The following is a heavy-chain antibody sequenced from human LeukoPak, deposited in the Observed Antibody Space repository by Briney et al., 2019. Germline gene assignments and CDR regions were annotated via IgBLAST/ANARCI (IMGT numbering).Heavy chain of an antibody. D-gene: IGHD2-2*02. J-gene: IGHJ4*02. CDR1: GFTFSGYA. CDR3: ARQIYPLYYFDY. Sequence: GGSLRLSCAASGFTFSGYAMHWVRQAPGKGLEWVAVISYDGSNRYYADSVKGRFTISRDNSRNTLYLQMNSLRPEDTAVYYCARQIYPLYYFDYWGQGTLVTVSS. V-gene: IGHV3-30-3*01. CDR2: ISYDGSNR.